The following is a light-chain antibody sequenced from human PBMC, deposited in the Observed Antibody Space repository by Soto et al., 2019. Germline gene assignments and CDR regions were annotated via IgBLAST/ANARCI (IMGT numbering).Light chain of an antibody. Sequence: DIQMTQSPSSLSASVGDRVTITCRASQSISQYLAWYQQKPGKAPKLLIYDASTLEGGIPSRFSGSGSGTKFTLTISSLQPADFAPYYCKQYSSASTFGQGTKLGIK. V-gene: IGKV1-5*01. CDR1: QSISQY. CDR3: KQYSSAST. J-gene: IGKJ2*01. CDR2: DAS.